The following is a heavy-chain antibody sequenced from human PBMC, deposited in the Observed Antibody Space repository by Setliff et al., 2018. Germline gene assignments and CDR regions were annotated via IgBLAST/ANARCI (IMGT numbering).Heavy chain of an antibody. D-gene: IGHD3-9*01. CDR1: GYTFRSYA. CDR3: TTDKEAPSYYFDQDAFDM. CDR2: INTNTGNP. Sequence: ASVKVSCKASGYTFRSYAMNWVRQAPGQGLEWMGWINTNTGNPTYAQGFTGRFVFSLDTSVSTTYLQISSLKAEDTAVYYCTTDKEAPSYYFDQDAFDMWGQGTGVTVSS. V-gene: IGHV7-4-1*02. J-gene: IGHJ3*02.